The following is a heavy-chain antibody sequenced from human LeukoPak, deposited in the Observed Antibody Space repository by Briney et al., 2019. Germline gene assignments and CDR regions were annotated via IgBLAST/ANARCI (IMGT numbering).Heavy chain of an antibody. CDR2: ISWNSGSI. CDR1: GFTFDDYA. Sequence: SLRLSCAASGFTFDDYAIHWVRQAPGKGLEWVSGISWNSGSIGYADSVKRRFTISRDNAKNSLYLQMNSLRAEDTALYYCAKDSMTTVTTVDYWGQGTLVTVSS. D-gene: IGHD4-17*01. J-gene: IGHJ4*02. V-gene: IGHV3-9*01. CDR3: AKDSMTTVTTVDY.